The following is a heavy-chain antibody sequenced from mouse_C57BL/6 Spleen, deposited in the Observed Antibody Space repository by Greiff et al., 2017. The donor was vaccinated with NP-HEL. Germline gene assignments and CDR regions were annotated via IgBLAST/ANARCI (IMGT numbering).Heavy chain of an antibody. CDR3: ARHLLYSNFWWDY. V-gene: IGHV5-12*01. J-gene: IGHJ4*01. CDR2: ISNGGGST. CDR1: GFTFSDYY. Sequence: DVMLVESGGGLVQPGGSLKLSCAASGFTFSDYYMYWVRQTPEQRLEWVAYISNGGGSTYYPDTVKGRFTISRDNAKNTLYLQMSRLKSEDTAMYYCARHLLYSNFWWDYWGQGTSVTVSS. D-gene: IGHD2-5*01.